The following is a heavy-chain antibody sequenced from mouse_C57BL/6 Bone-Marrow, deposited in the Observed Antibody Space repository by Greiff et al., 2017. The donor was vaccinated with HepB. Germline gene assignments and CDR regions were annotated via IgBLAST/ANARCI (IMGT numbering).Heavy chain of an antibody. J-gene: IGHJ1*03. Sequence: EVKLVESGGGLVQPGSSLSLSCAASGFTFTDYYMSWVRQPPGKALEWLGFIRNKANGYTTEYSAAVKGRFTISRDNSQSILYLQMNALRAEDSATYYCARSNWWYFDVWGTGTSVTVSS. CDR1: GFTFTDYY. CDR2: IRNKANGYTT. V-gene: IGHV7-3*01. D-gene: IGHD4-1*01. CDR3: ARSNWWYFDV.